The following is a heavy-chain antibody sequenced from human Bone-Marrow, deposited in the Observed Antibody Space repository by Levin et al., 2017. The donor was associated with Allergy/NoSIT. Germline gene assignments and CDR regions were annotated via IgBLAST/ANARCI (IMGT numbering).Heavy chain of an antibody. J-gene: IGHJ5*02. V-gene: IGHV3-23*01. Sequence: AGGSLRLSCAASGFTFGSYAMSWVRQAPGKGLEWVSGISGNGRGTFYTDSVKGRFTISRDNSKNTVSLQMNSLRAEDTAVYYCAKDLQSARPNWFDPWGQGTLVTVSS. CDR3: AKDLQSARPNWFDP. CDR1: GFTFGSYA. CDR2: ISGNGRGT. D-gene: IGHD6-25*01.